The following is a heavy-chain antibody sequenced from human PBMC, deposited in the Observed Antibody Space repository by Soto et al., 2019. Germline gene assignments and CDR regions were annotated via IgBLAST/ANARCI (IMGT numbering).Heavy chain of an antibody. D-gene: IGHD3-22*01. Sequence: ASVKVSCKASGYTFTGYYMHWVRQAPGQGLECVGWISASNGNTHYSQKFQGRVTMTTDTSTSTAYMELRSLTSGDTAVYYCASEPIYYNDGSGYYPLGYWGQGTLVTVSS. CDR2: ISASNGNT. CDR1: GYTFTGYY. J-gene: IGHJ4*02. CDR3: ASEPIYYNDGSGYYPLGY. V-gene: IGHV1-18*04.